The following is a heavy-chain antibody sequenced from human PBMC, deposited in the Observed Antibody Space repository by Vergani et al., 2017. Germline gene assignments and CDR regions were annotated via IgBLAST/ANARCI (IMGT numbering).Heavy chain of an antibody. CDR3: ARDWAYYYDSSGYPSY. CDR2: INAGNGNT. J-gene: IGHJ4*02. Sequence: QVQLVQSGAEVKKPGASVKVSCKASGYTFTSYAMHWVRQAPGKRLERMGWINAGNGNTKYSQKFQGRVTITRDTSASTAYMELSSLISEDTAVYYCARDWAYYYDSSGYPSYWGQGTLVTVAS. CDR1: GYTFTSYA. D-gene: IGHD3-22*01. V-gene: IGHV1-3*01.